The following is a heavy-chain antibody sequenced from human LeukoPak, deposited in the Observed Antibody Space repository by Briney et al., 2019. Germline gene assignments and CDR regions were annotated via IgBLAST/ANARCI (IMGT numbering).Heavy chain of an antibody. Sequence: GGSLRLSCAASGFTFSSYGMHWVRQAPGKGLEWVAFIRYDGSNRYYADSVKGRFTISRDNSKNTLYLQMNSLRAEDTAVYYCATLLLPVLDYWGQGTLVTVSS. V-gene: IGHV3-30*02. CDR2: IRYDGSNR. CDR1: GFTFSSYG. CDR3: ATLLLPVLDY. D-gene: IGHD3-22*01. J-gene: IGHJ4*02.